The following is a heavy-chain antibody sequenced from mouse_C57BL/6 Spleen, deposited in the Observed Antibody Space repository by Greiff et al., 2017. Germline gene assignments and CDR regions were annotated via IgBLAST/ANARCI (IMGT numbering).Heavy chain of an antibody. V-gene: IGHV1-52*01. CDR1: GYTFTSYW. J-gene: IGHJ4*01. CDR2: IDPSDSET. CDR3: ARSYYYGSSSYYYAMDY. Sequence: VQLQQPGAELVRPGSSVKLSCKASGYTFTSYWMHWVKQRPIQGLEWIGNIDPSDSETHYNQKFKDKATLTVDKSSSTAYMQLSSLTSEDSAVYYCARSYYYGSSSYYYAMDYWGQGTSVTVSS. D-gene: IGHD1-1*01.